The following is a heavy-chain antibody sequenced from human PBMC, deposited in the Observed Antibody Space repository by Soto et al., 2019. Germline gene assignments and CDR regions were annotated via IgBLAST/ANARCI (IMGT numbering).Heavy chain of an antibody. Sequence: TSTASGGSINSTRVYGAWNNQPPGKGLEWIGSIYYSGSTYYNPSLKSRVTISVDTSKNQFSLKLSSVTAADTAVYYCAREIGWYYYGTDVWGQGTTVTFSS. CDR3: AREIGWYYYGTDV. CDR2: IYYSGST. D-gene: IGHD2-15*01. CDR1: GGSINSTRVY. J-gene: IGHJ6*02. V-gene: IGHV4-39*01.